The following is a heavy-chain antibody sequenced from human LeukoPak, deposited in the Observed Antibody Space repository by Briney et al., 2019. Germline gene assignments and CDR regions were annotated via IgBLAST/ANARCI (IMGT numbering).Heavy chain of an antibody. J-gene: IGHJ5*02. V-gene: IGHV1-18*01. D-gene: IGHD2-21*02. Sequence: ASVKVSCKASGYTFTSYGISWVRQAPGQGLEWMGWISAYNGNTNYAQKLQGRVTMTTDTSTSTAYMELRSLRSDDTAVYYCARGEVVVVPENNWFAPGGQGTLVTVSS. CDR2: ISAYNGNT. CDR1: GYTFTSYG. CDR3: ARGEVVVVPENNWFAP.